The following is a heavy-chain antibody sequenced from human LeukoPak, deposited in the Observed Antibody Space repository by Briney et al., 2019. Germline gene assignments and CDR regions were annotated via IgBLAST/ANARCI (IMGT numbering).Heavy chain of an antibody. V-gene: IGHV3-33*01. CDR3: ARAAGGGDA. CDR1: GFTFSSYG. D-gene: IGHD4-23*01. Sequence: GRSLRLSCAASGFTFSSYGMHWVRQAPGKGLEWVAVIWYDGSNKYYADSVKGRFTISRDNSKNTLYLQMSSLRAEDTAVYYCARAAGGGDAWGQGTLVTVSS. J-gene: IGHJ5*02. CDR2: IWYDGSNK.